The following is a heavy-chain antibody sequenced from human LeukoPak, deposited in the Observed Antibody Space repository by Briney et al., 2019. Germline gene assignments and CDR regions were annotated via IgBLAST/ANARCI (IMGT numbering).Heavy chain of an antibody. V-gene: IGHV4-39*07. CDR2: IYYSGST. J-gene: IGHJ4*02. CDR3: AGSSSSWPYYFDY. CDR1: GGSISSSSYY. Sequence: PSETLSLTCTVSGGSISSSSYYWGWIRQPPGKGLEWIGSIYYSGSTNYNPSLKSRVTISVDKSKNQFSLKLSSVTAADTAVYYCAGSSSSWPYYFDYWGQGTLVTVSS. D-gene: IGHD6-13*01.